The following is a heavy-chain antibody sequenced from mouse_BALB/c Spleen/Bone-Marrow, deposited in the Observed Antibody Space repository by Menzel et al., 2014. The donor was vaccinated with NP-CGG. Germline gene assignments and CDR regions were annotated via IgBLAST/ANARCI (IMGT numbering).Heavy chain of an antibody. CDR1: GYTFTSYV. D-gene: IGHD1-1*01. CDR3: ARGVYYYGSSPYYFDY. Sequence: VQLQQSGPELVKPGASVKMSCKASGYTFTSYVMHWVKQKPGQGLEWIGYINPYNDGTKYNAKFKGKATLTSDKSSSTAYMELSSLTSEDSAVYYCARGVYYYGSSPYYFDYWGQGTTLTVSS. J-gene: IGHJ2*01. V-gene: IGHV1-14*01. CDR2: INPYNDGT.